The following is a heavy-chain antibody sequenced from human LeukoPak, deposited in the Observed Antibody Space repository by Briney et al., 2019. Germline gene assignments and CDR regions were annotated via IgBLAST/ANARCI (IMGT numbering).Heavy chain of an antibody. J-gene: IGHJ3*02. V-gene: IGHV1-18*01. CDR2: ISAYNGNT. Sequence: GAPVKVSCKASGYTFTSYGISWVRQAPGQGLEWMGWISAYNGNTNYAQKFQGRVTITADKSTSTAYMELSSLRSEDTAVYYCAGSYYCSSTSCAWSAFDIWGQGTMVTVSS. CDR3: AGSYYCSSTSCAWSAFDI. CDR1: GYTFTSYG. D-gene: IGHD2-2*01.